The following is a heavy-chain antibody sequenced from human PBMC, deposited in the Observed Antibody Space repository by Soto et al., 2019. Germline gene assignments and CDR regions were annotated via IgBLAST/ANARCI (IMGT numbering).Heavy chain of an antibody. CDR1: GGSISSYY. Sequence: PSETLSLTCTVSGGSISSYYWSWIRQPPGKGLEWIGYIYYSGSTNYNPSLKSRVTISVDTSKNQFSLKLSSVTAADTAVYYCARVDYSNLFDYWGQGTLVTVSS. CDR3: ARVDYSNLFDY. D-gene: IGHD4-4*01. CDR2: IYYSGST. J-gene: IGHJ4*02. V-gene: IGHV4-59*08.